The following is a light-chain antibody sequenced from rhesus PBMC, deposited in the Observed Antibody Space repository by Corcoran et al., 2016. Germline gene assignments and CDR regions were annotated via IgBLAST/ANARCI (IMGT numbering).Light chain of an antibody. CDR2: GAS. CDR3: QQYSNWPHS. CDR1: QSVSSS. Sequence: EIVLTQSPATLSLSPGERATLSCRASQSVSSSLAWYQQKPGQVPRLLIYGASSRATGIPDRFSGSGSWTDFTLTISSLEPEDFAVYYCQQYSNWPHSFGQGTKVEIK. V-gene: IGKV3-42*03. J-gene: IGKJ2*01.